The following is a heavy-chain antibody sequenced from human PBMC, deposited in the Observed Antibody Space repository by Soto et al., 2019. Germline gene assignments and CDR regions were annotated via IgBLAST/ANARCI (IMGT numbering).Heavy chain of an antibody. J-gene: IGHJ3*01. CDR3: AREGGSIAIVRGVVNPL. Sequence: QVQLQESGPGLVKPSQTLSLTCTVSAGSISSGGYYWSWIRQHPGKRLEWIGYIYYSGSTYYNPSLKSRVTISVDTSKSQFSLKLSSVTAADAAVYYCAREGGSIAIVRGVVNPLWGRGAMVTVSS. V-gene: IGHV4-31*03. CDR2: IYYSGST. D-gene: IGHD3-10*01. CDR1: AGSISSGGYY.